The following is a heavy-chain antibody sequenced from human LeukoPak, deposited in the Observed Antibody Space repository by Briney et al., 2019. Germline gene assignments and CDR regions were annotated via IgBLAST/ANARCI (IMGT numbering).Heavy chain of an antibody. D-gene: IGHD6-19*01. J-gene: IGHJ6*03. CDR2: ISGSGGST. Sequence: PGVSLTLSCTASGSTFSSYAMSWVRQAPGKGLEWVSAISGSGGSTYYADSVKGRFTISRDNPKNTLYLQMNSLRAEDTAVYYCAKDTRRSSGWFQADYYYMDVWGKGTTVTVSS. CDR1: GSTFSSYA. CDR3: AKDTRRSSGWFQADYYYMDV. V-gene: IGHV3-23*01.